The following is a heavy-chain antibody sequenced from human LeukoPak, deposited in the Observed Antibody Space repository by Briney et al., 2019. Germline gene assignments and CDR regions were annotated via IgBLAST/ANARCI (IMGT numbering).Heavy chain of an antibody. V-gene: IGHV4-31*03. J-gene: IGHJ5*02. CDR3: ASRTGIAAAGDGPWFDP. CDR2: IYYSGST. CDR1: GGSISDGGFY. D-gene: IGHD6-13*01. Sequence: SETLSLTCTVSGGSISDGGFYWSWIRQHPEKGLEWIGYIYYSGSTYYNPTLESRVTMSVDTSMKQFSLKLKSVTAADTAVYYCASRTGIAAAGDGPWFDPWGQGTLVTVSS.